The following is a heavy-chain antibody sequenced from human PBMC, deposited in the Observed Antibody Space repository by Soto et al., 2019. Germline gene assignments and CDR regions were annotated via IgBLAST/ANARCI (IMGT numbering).Heavy chain of an antibody. CDR2: INPNGGTT. CDR1: GYTFSNYY. Sequence: QVQLVQSGAELQKPGASVKVSCKASGYTFSNYYINWVRQAPGQGLEWVGVINPNGGTTMYAPKFQGRVNMTRDTSTNTIYMTLSSLRSEDTALYYCARDEGFCSGGSCTGWFDPWGQGTLVTVSS. V-gene: IGHV1-46*01. J-gene: IGHJ5*02. CDR3: ARDEGFCSGGSCTGWFDP. D-gene: IGHD2-15*01.